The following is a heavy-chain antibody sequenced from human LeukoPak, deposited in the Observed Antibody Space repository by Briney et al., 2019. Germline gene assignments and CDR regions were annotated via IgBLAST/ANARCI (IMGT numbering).Heavy chain of an antibody. D-gene: IGHD6-13*01. J-gene: IGHJ4*02. CDR3: ARVGVLSSSWLLY. CDR1: GFTFSSYA. Sequence: GGSLRLSCAASGFTFSSYAMHWVRQAPGKGLEWVAAISYDENIKNYADSVKGRFTISRDNSKNTLYLQMNSLRAEDTAVYYCARVGVLSSSWLLYWGQGTLVTVSS. CDR2: ISYDENIK. V-gene: IGHV3-30*04.